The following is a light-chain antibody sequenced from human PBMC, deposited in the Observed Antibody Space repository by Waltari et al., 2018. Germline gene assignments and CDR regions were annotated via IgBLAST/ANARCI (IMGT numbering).Light chain of an antibody. CDR2: GAS. J-gene: IGKJ1*01. CDR3: QQYNNWLWT. Sequence: EIVMTQSPATLSVSLGESATLSCRAGQSISSHLAWYQQKPGQAPRLLIFGASTRATGIPTRFSGSGSGTEFTLTISSLQSEDFAIYYCQQYNNWLWTFGQGTEVEIK. CDR1: QSISSH. V-gene: IGKV3-15*01.